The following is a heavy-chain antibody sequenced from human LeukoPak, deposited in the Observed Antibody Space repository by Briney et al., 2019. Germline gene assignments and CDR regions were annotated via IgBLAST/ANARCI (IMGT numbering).Heavy chain of an antibody. CDR1: GGTFSSYT. CDR2: IIPILGIA. J-gene: IGHJ6*02. V-gene: IGHV1-69*04. D-gene: IGHD5-24*01. Sequence: SVKVSCKASGGTFSSYTISWVRQAPGQRLEWMGRIIPILGIANYTQKFQGRVTITADKSTSTAYMELSSLRSEETAVYYWAREGDGYNPYYYYYGMDVWGQGTTVTVSS. CDR3: AREGDGYNPYYYYYGMDV.